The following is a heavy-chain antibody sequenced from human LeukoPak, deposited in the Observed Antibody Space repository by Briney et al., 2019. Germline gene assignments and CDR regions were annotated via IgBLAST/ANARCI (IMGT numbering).Heavy chain of an antibody. J-gene: IGHJ4*02. Sequence: PSETLSLTCTVSGGSISSGSYYWGWIRQPPGKGLEWIGSIYYSGSTYYNPSLKSRVTISVDTSKNQFSLKLSSVTAADTAVYYCARQGSTSSRYYFDYWGQGTLVTVSS. CDR1: GGSISSGSYY. D-gene: IGHD2-2*01. CDR2: IYYSGST. V-gene: IGHV4-39*01. CDR3: ARQGSTSSRYYFDY.